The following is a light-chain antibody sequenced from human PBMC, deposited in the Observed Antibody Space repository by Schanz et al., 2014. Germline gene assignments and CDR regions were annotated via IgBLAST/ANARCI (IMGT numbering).Light chain of an antibody. CDR3: LKYGTSQQYT. CDR2: GAS. Sequence: EIVLTQSPGTLSLSPGERATLSCRASQSVSSSSLAWYQQKPGQAPRLLIYGASSRATGIPDRFSGSGSGTDFTLTISRLEPEDFGVYYCLKYGTSQQYTFGQGTKLEIK. J-gene: IGKJ2*01. V-gene: IGKV3-20*01. CDR1: QSVSSSS.